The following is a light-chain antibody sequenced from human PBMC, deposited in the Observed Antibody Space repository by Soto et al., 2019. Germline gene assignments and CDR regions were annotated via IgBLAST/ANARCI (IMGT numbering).Light chain of an antibody. Sequence: DIQLTQSPSFRSASVGDRVTITGRDSQGISSYLAWYQQSAGKAPKLLIYAATTLQSGVPSRFSGSGSGTEFTLTISSLQPEDFATYYCQQLNSYPRTFGGGTKVEIK. CDR2: AAT. J-gene: IGKJ4*01. CDR1: QGISSY. CDR3: QQLNSYPRT. V-gene: IGKV1-9*01.